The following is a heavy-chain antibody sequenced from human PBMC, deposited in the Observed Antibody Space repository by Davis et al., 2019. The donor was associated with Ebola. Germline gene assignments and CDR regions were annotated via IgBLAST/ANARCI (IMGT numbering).Heavy chain of an antibody. J-gene: IGHJ6*02. CDR3: ARAGSWTRKVYYYGMDV. D-gene: IGHD6-13*01. Sequence: GESLKISCAASGFTVSSNYMNWVRQAPGKGLEWVSYISSSGSTIYYADSVKGRFTISRDNAKNSLYLQMNSLRAEDTAVYYCARAGSWTRKVYYYGMDVWGQGTTVTVSS. CDR1: GFTVSSNY. V-gene: IGHV3-48*03. CDR2: ISSSGSTI.